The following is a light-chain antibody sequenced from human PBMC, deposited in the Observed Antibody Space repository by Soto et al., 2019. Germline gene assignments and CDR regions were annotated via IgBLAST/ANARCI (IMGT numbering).Light chain of an antibody. V-gene: IGKV3-11*01. J-gene: IGKJ5*01. Sequence: EIVLTQSPATLSLSPGERATLSCGASQNVRSYLAWYQQKPGQAPRLLIYDASNRATGIPARFSGSGSGTDFTLTISSLEPEDFAVYYCQQRGNWPITFGQGTRLEMK. CDR1: QNVRSY. CDR3: QQRGNWPIT. CDR2: DAS.